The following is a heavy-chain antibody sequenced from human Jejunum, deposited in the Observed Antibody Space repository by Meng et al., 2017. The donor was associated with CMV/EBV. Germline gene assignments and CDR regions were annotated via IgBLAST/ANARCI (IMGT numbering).Heavy chain of an antibody. Sequence: CKASGVGYNGYVISWVQQAPGQGLAWMGRIIPIAETAKYAQEFQGRVTITADKFTSTAYMELSSLRSEDTAVYYCAINPWGFPVDVWGQGTMVTVSS. V-gene: IGHV1-69*04. CDR2: IIPIAETA. CDR3: AINPWGFPVDV. CDR1: GVGYNGYV. D-gene: IGHD7-27*01. J-gene: IGHJ3*01.